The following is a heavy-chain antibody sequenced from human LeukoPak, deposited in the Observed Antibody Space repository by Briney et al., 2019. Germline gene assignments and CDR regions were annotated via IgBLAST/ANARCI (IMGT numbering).Heavy chain of an antibody. D-gene: IGHD2-2*01. J-gene: IGHJ6*03. V-gene: IGHV5-51*01. CDR1: GYSFTTYW. Sequence: GASLKISCQGSGYSFTTYWIVWVRQMPGKGLEWMGIIYPGDSDTRYSPSFQGQVTISADKSISTAYLQWSSLKASDTAIYYCARHGSGTSPRFYYYYMDVWGKGTTVTVSS. CDR3: ARHGSGTSPRFYYYYMDV. CDR2: IYPGDSDT.